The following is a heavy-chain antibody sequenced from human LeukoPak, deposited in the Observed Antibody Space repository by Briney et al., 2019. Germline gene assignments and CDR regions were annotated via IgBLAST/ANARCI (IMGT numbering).Heavy chain of an antibody. CDR1: GFTFNTHN. D-gene: IGHD3-22*01. CDR2: MTSSSGTI. V-gene: IGHV3-48*02. Sequence: GGSLRLSCAASGFTFNTHNMIWVRQTPGKGLGWISYMTSSSGTIYYADSVKGRFTISRDNVKNSLYLQMNSLRDEDTAVYYCARGSSGYYVGFDYWGQGTLVTVSS. CDR3: ARGSSGYYVGFDY. J-gene: IGHJ4*02.